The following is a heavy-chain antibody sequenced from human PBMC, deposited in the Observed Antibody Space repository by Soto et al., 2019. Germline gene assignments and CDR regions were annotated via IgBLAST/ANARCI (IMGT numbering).Heavy chain of an antibody. J-gene: IGHJ4*02. D-gene: IGHD3-10*01. CDR2: IYNDGTYS. Sequence: PGGSLRLSCAASGFIFKMYWMHWVRQSPGKGLVWISRIYNDGTYSDYADSVRGRFTISRDSVNDTLYLQMNNLRAEDSGLYYCTRGPRPISTGTGAYWGQGTQVTVS. CDR3: TRGPRPISTGTGAY. V-gene: IGHV3-74*01. CDR1: GFIFKMYW.